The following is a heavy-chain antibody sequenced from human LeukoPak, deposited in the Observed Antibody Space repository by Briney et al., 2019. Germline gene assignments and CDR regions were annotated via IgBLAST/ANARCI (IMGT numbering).Heavy chain of an antibody. CDR3: ARDRHSSGSGWFDP. CDR2: IWYDGSNK. Sequence: PGRSLRLSCAASGFTFSSYGMHWVRQAPGKGLEWVAVIWYDGSNKYYADSVKGRFTISRDNSKNTLYLQMNSLRAEDTAVYYCARDRHSSGSGWFDPWGQGTLVTVSS. CDR1: GFTFSSYG. J-gene: IGHJ5*02. D-gene: IGHD6-19*01. V-gene: IGHV3-33*01.